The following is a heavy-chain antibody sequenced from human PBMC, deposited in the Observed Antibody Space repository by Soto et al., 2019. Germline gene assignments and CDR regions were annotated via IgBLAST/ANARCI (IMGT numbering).Heavy chain of an antibody. J-gene: IGHJ3*02. Sequence: SETLSLTCTVSGGSISSYYWSWIRQPPGKGLEWIGYIYYTGLSNSNPSLNSRVTISVDTSKNQFSLKLSSVTAADTAVYYCARGLISGYYLYDAFDIWGQGTMVTVSS. D-gene: IGHD3-22*01. CDR3: ARGLISGYYLYDAFDI. V-gene: IGHV4-59*01. CDR1: GGSISSYY. CDR2: IYYTGLS.